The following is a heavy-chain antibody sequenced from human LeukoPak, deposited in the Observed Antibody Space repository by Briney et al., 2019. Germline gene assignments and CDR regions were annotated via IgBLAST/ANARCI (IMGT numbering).Heavy chain of an antibody. CDR1: GGSISNKDNY. J-gene: IGHJ3*02. CDR3: ARGMGDSSLGGAFDI. CDR2: IYDSGTT. D-gene: IGHD3-22*01. V-gene: IGHV4-39*07. Sequence: KSSETLSLTCTVSGGSISNKDNYWGWIRQPPGKGLEWIGSIYDSGTTYNNPSLKSRVTISVDTSKNQLSLRLSSVTAADTAVYYCARGMGDSSLGGAFDIWGQGTMVTVSS.